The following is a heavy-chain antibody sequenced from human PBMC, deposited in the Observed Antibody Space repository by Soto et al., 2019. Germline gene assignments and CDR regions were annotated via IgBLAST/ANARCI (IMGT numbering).Heavy chain of an antibody. CDR2: INPNSGGT. D-gene: IGHD3-10*01. CDR1: GYTFTGYY. V-gene: IGHV1-2*02. Sequence: GASVKVSCKASGYTFTGYYMHWVRQAPGQGLEWMGWINPNSGGTNYAQKFQGRVTMTRDTSISTAYMELSRLRSDDTAVYYCARDMGRELYYYYGMDVWGQGTTVTVSS. J-gene: IGHJ6*02. CDR3: ARDMGRELYYYYGMDV.